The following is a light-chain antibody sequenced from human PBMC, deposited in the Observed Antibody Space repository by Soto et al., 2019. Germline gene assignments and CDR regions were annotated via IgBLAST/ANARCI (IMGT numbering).Light chain of an antibody. CDR1: SSDVGAYNY. J-gene: IGLJ2*01. Sequence: QSALTQPASVSGSPGQSITISCTGTSSDVGAYNYVSWYQHHPGKAPRLMIYDVRHRPSGVSNRFSGSKSGHTASLTISGLQAEDGADYYCSSYTSSNTLVFGGGTKLTVL. V-gene: IGLV2-14*01. CDR2: DVR. CDR3: SSYTSSNTLV.